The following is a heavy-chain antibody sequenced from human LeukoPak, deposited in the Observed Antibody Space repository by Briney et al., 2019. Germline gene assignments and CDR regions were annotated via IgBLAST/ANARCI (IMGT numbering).Heavy chain of an antibody. V-gene: IGHV1-69*05. D-gene: IGHD4-17*01. CDR2: IIPIFGTA. CDR3: ARDRDGDYYDY. CDR1: GGTFSSYA. J-gene: IGHJ4*02. Sequence: SVKVSCKASGGTFSSYAISWVRQAPGQGLEWMGGIIPIFGTANYAQKLQGRVTMTTDTSTSTAYMELRSLRSDDTAVYYCARDRDGDYYDYWGQGTLVTVSS.